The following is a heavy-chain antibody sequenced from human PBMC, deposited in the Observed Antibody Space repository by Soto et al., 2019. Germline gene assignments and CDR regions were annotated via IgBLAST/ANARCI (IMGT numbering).Heavy chain of an antibody. V-gene: IGHV1-46*03. J-gene: IGHJ4*02. Sequence: QVRLVPSGAIVTKPGSSLKVSCQTSGYTFTSHYFNWVRQAPVQGLEWFVLVNPGGDASTSAQSFQGGVTMTRDTPRITVDILVSSLRPEDTAIYYCARDQFPRDGFNNHPKAGLTDFWGQGTLVTVSP. CDR2: VNPGGDAS. D-gene: IGHD2-15*01. CDR3: ARDQFPRDGFNNHPKAGLTDF. CDR1: GYTFTSHY.